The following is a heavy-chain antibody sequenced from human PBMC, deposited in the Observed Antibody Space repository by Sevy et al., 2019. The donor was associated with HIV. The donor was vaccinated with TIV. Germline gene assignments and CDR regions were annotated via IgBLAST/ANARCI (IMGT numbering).Heavy chain of an antibody. J-gene: IGHJ4*02. V-gene: IGHV3-30*18. CDR1: GLTFSTYG. D-gene: IGHD5-18*01. CDR3: AKDQGGYNYAPGY. CDR2: ISYDGNIQ. Sequence: GESLKISCAASGLTFSTYGMHWVRQAPGKGLEWVAVISYDGNIQYYAESVKGRFTVSRDNSKNTLYLQMNSLRAEDSAVYYCAKDQGGYNYAPGYWGQGTLVTVSS.